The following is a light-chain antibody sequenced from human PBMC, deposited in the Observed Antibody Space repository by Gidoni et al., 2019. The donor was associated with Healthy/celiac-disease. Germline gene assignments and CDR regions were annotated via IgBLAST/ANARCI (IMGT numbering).Light chain of an antibody. CDR1: QSVSSN. Sequence: EIVMTQYPATLSVSPGERDTLSCRASQSVSSNVDWYQQKPGQAPRLLIYGASTGATGIPARFSGSGSGTEFTLTISSLQSEDFAVYYCQEYKNWPPYTFGQGTKLEI. CDR2: GAS. CDR3: QEYKNWPPYT. V-gene: IGKV3-15*01. J-gene: IGKJ2*01.